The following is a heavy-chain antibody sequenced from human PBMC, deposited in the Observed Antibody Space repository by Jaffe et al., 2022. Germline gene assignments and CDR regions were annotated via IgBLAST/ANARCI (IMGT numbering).Heavy chain of an antibody. J-gene: IGHJ6*03. CDR1: GGTFSSYT. D-gene: IGHD2-21*02. V-gene: IGHV1-69*02. CDR3: ARHLAYCGGDCYSYYMDV. CDR2: IIPILGIA. Sequence: QVQLVQSGAEVKKPGSSVKVSCKASGGTFSSYTISWVRQAPGQGLEWMGRIIPILGIANYAQKFQGRVTITADKSTSTAYMELSSLRSEDTAVYYCARHLAYCGGDCYSYYMDVWGKGTTVTVSS.